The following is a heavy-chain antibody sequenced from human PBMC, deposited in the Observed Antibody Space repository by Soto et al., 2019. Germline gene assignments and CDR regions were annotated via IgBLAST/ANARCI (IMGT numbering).Heavy chain of an antibody. CDR2: IIPLHNTS. V-gene: IGHV1-69*06. J-gene: IGHJ6*02. CDR3: ASWSNWNPLYYDGLDV. Sequence: QVQLLQSGAEVKKPGSSVKVSCKVSGGAFNNYALNWVRHGPGQGLEWLGGIIPLHNTSNYSLKFLGRVTVTADIFSTTVYMELNRLTSDDTATYYCASWSNWNPLYYDGLDVWGQGTMVTVSS. D-gene: IGHD1-20*01. CDR1: GGAFNNYA.